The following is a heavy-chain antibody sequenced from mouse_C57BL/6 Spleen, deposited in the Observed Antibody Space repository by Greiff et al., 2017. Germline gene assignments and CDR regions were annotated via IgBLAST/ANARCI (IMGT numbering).Heavy chain of an antibody. D-gene: IGHD1-1*01. Sequence: EVKLMESGEGLVKPGGSLKLSCAASGFTFSSYAMSWVRQTPEKRLEWVAYISSGGDYIYYADTVKGRFTISRDNARNTLYLQMSSLKSEDTAMYYCTRVSGSPYYCDYWGQGTTLTVSS. V-gene: IGHV5-9-1*02. J-gene: IGHJ2*01. CDR2: ISSGGDYI. CDR1: GFTFSSYA. CDR3: TRVSGSPYYCDY.